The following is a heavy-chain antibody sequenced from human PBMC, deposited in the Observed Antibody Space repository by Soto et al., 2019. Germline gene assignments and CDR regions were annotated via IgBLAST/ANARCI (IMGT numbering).Heavy chain of an antibody. J-gene: IGHJ4*02. CDR3: ATYDYSNHYFDC. CDR2: IYNSGST. D-gene: IGHD4-4*01. CDR1: GDSISSYC. Sequence: PSETLSLTCTVSGDSISSYCWSWIRQPPGKGLEWIGHIYNSGSTNYNPSLKSRVTISVDTSKKQISLKLTSVTAADTAVYYCATYDYSNHYFDCWGQGTLVTVSS. V-gene: IGHV4-59*01.